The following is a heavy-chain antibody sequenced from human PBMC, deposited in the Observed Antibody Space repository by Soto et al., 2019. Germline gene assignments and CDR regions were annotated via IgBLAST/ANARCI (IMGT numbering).Heavy chain of an antibody. CDR3: AKEGVPWFGELLDYFDY. Sequence: VQVVESGGGLVQTGGSLRLSCAASGFTFSSYGMHWVRQAPGKGLEWVAVISYDGSNKYYADSVKGRFTISRDNSKNTLYLQMNSLRAEEPAVYYWAKEGVPWFGELLDYFDYWGQGTLVTVSS. CDR1: GFTFSSYG. CDR2: ISYDGSNK. D-gene: IGHD3-10*01. J-gene: IGHJ4*02. V-gene: IGHV3-30*18.